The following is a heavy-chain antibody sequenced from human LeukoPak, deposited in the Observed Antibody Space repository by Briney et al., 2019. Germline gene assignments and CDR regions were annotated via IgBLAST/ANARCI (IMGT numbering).Heavy chain of an antibody. Sequence: PSETLSLTCTVSGGSISSGDYYWTWIRQHPGKGLEWIGYIYHSGSTYYNPSLKSRISISIDTSKNPFSLKLISVTAADTAVYYCARGGTTVTNYYFDYWGRGTLVTVSS. CDR1: GGSISSGDYY. CDR2: IYHSGST. CDR3: ARGGTTVTNYYFDY. V-gene: IGHV4-31*03. J-gene: IGHJ4*02. D-gene: IGHD4-17*01.